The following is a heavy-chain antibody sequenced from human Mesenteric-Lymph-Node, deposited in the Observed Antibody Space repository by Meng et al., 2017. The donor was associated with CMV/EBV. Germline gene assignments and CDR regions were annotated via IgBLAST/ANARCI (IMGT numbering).Heavy chain of an antibody. CDR2: ITPFDGNT. V-gene: IGHV1-45*01. CDR3: AIQSGYLGCFDP. J-gene: IGHJ5*02. CDR1: GNSFTYRY. Sequence: SAKVSCKASGNSFTYRYLHWVRQAPGQALGWMGWITPFDGNTNYAQKFQNRVTFTGDTSMNTVYMELRNLGTEDTSMYFCAIQSGYLGCFDPWGQGTLVTVSS. D-gene: IGHD3-3*01.